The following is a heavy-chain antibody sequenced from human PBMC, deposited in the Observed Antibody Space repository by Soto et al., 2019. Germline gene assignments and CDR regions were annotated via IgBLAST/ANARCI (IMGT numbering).Heavy chain of an antibody. CDR1: GFTFRTYA. J-gene: IGHJ4*02. CDR2: LFGNGGGI. V-gene: IGHV3-23*01. Sequence: EVQLLESGGGLVQPGGSLRLSCAASGFTFRTYAMSWVRQAPGKGLEWVSGLFGNGGGISYADSVKGRFTISRDNSNNKLYLPMRSLRVEDTAVYYCAKDRQPDGLWPFDHWGQGTLVTVSS. D-gene: IGHD2-8*01. CDR3: AKDRQPDGLWPFDH.